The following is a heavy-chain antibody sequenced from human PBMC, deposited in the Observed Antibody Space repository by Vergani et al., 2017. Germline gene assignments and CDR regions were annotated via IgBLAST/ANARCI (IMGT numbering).Heavy chain of an antibody. V-gene: IGHV3-33*06. D-gene: IGHD2-2*01. J-gene: IGHJ5*02. CDR2: IWYDGSKE. Sequence: QVQLEESGGGVVQPGRSLRLSCAGSGFTLSSHAMHWVRQAPGKGLEWVAFIWYDGSKEYYADSVKGRFTISRDNSKNTLYLQMNSLRAEDTAVYFCAKRPAAGIDAWGQGTLVTVSS. CDR1: GFTLSSHA. CDR3: AKRPAAGIDA.